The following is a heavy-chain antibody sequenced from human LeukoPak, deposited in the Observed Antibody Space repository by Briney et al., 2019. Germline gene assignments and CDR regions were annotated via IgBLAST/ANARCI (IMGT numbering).Heavy chain of an antibody. Sequence: LSGRSLRLSCAASGSTFSSYAMHWVRHAPGKGLEWVAVISYDGSNKYYADSVKGRFTISRDNSKNTLYLQMNSLRAEDTAVYYCARDIHSSGWYLGYWGQGTLVTVSS. CDR1: GSTFSSYA. D-gene: IGHD6-19*01. V-gene: IGHV3-30-3*01. CDR3: ARDIHSSGWYLGY. J-gene: IGHJ4*02. CDR2: ISYDGSNK.